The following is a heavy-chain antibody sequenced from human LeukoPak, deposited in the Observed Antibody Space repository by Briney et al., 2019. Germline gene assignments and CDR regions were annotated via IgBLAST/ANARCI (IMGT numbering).Heavy chain of an antibody. CDR3: ARDVYYYDSSGYYFDY. Sequence: SETLSLTCAVYGGSFSGYYWSWIRQPPGKGLEWIGEINHSGSTNYNPSLKGRVTISVDTSKNQFSLKLSSVTAADTAVYYCARDVYYYDSSGYYFDYWGQGTLVTVSS. V-gene: IGHV4-34*01. CDR1: GGSFSGYY. D-gene: IGHD3-22*01. J-gene: IGHJ4*02. CDR2: INHSGST.